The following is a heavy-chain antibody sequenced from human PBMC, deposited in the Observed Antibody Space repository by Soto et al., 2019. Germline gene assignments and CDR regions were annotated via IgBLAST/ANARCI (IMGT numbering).Heavy chain of an antibody. D-gene: IGHD3-16*01. J-gene: IGHJ3*02. V-gene: IGHV3-48*03. CDR3: APRKFGSFNIAAFEI. Sequence: EVQLVESGGGLVQPGGSLRLSCAASGFSFSTSEMNWVRQAPGKGLEWISYISKSSVTTHYADSEKGRFTISRDNANNSLFLEMNSLRVEDTALYYCAPRKFGSFNIAAFEIWGQGTMVTVSS. CDR2: ISKSSVTT. CDR1: GFSFSTSE.